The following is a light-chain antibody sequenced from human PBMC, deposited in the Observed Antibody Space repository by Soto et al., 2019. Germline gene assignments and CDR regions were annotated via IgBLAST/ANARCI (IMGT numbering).Light chain of an antibody. V-gene: IGKV1-5*03. CDR3: QQYMT. J-gene: IGKJ1*01. CDR1: QSISTW. CDR2: KAS. Sequence: DIQMSQSPSTLPASVGDRVTITCRASQSISTWLAWYQQKPGKAPNLLIYKASYLASGVPSRFSGGGSGTGFTLTISSLQPDDFASYYCQQYMTFGQGTKVDI.